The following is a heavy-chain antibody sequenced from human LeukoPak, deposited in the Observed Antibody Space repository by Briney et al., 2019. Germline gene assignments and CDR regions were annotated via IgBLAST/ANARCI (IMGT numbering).Heavy chain of an antibody. CDR2: IIPILGIA. Sequence: GASVKVSCKASGYTFTSYGISWVRQAPGQGLEWMGRIIPILGIANYAQKFQGRVTITADKSTSTAYMELSSLRSEDTAVYYCVSCDSSGGLGYWGQGTLVTVSS. CDR3: VSCDSSGGLGY. V-gene: IGHV1-69*04. D-gene: IGHD3-22*01. J-gene: IGHJ4*02. CDR1: GYTFTSYG.